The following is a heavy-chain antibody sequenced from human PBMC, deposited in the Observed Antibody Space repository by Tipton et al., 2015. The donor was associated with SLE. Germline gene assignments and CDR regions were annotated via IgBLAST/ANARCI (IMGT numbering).Heavy chain of an antibody. CDR2: IHASGSSGST. D-gene: IGHD5-12*01. Sequence: TLSLTCTVSGGSISSGGHYWSWIRQPAGKGLEWIGRIHASGSSGSTEYNPSLKSRVSMSLDTSKNQFSLKLRSVTAADTAVYYCAREYSGYDYRTFDHWGQGTLVTVSS. CDR3: AREYSGYDYRTFDH. J-gene: IGHJ4*02. CDR1: GGSISSGGHY. V-gene: IGHV4-61*02.